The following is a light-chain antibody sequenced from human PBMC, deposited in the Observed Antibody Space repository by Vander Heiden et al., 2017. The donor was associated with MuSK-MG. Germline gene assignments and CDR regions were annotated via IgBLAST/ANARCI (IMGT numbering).Light chain of an antibody. CDR1: QSLLHSNGYNY. CDR2: LGS. V-gene: IGKV2-28*01. CDR3: RQALQTPLT. Sequence: DIVMTQSPLSLPVNPGEPASISCRSSQSLLHSNGYNYLDWYLQKPGQSPQLLIYLGSNRASGVPDRSSGSGSGTDFTLKISRVEAEDVGVYYCRQALQTPLTFGPGTKVDIK. J-gene: IGKJ3*01.